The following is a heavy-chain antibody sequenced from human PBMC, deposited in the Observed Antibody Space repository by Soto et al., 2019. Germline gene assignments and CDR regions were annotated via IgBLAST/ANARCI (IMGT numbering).Heavy chain of an antibody. CDR2: ISYTVDA. V-gene: IGHV4-59*11. CDR1: AGSISRHY. J-gene: IGHJ4*02. D-gene: IGHD5-18*01. Sequence: HVQLQESGPGLVKPSEPLSLTCSVSAGSISRHYWGWVRQSPGEGLEWIAHISYTVDASYNPSLKSRVTISLDTSKNQIALSLMSVTAADTAVYYCVGSLMSRAMESFDYWGQGTLVTVTS. CDR3: VGSLMSRAMESFDY.